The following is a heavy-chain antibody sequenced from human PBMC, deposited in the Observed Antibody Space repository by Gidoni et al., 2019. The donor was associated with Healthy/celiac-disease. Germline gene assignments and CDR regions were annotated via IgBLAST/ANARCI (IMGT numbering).Heavy chain of an antibody. CDR1: GGSFSGYY. V-gene: IGHV4-34*01. J-gene: IGHJ3*02. CDR3: ARGLRKDDAFDI. Sequence: TCAVYGGSFSGYYWSWIRQPPGKGLEWIGEINHSGSTNYNPSLKSRVTISVDTSKNQFSLKLSSVTAADTAVYYCARGLRKDDAFDIWGQGTMVTVSS. CDR2: INHSGST.